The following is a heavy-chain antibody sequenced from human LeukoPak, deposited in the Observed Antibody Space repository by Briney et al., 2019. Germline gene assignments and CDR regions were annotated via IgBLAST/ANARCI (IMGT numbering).Heavy chain of an antibody. V-gene: IGHV4-61*02. Sequence: SETLSLTCTVSGGSISSGSYYWSWIRQPAGKGLEWIGRIYTSGSTNYNPSLKSRVTISVDTSKNQFSLKLSSVTAADTAVYYCARVGHYYDSSGYYVNWFDPWGQGTLVPVSS. CDR3: ARVGHYYDSSGYYVNWFDP. D-gene: IGHD3-22*01. J-gene: IGHJ5*02. CDR2: IYTSGST. CDR1: GGSISSGSYY.